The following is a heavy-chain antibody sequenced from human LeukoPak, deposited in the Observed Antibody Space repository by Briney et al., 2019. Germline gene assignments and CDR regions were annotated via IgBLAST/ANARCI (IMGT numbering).Heavy chain of an antibody. CDR1: GGSFSGYY. V-gene: IGHV4-34*01. D-gene: IGHD3-22*01. CDR2: INHSGST. Sequence: SETLSLTCAVYGGSFSGYYWSWIRQPPGKGLEWIGEINHSGSTNYNPSLKSRVTISVDTSKNQFSLKLSSVTAADTAVYYCARHVAYYDSSGYYSLFDYWGQGTLVTVSS. CDR3: ARHVAYYDSSGYYSLFDY. J-gene: IGHJ4*02.